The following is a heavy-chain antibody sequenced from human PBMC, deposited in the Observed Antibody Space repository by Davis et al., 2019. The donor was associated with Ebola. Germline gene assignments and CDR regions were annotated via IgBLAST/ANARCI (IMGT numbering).Heavy chain of an antibody. D-gene: IGHD3-10*01. CDR1: GYTFTSYG. CDR3: AREATMVRGGGWFDP. CDR2: ISAYNGNT. V-gene: IGHV1-18*01. Sequence: ASVKVSCKASGYTFTSYGISWVRPAPGQGLEWMGWISAYNGNTNYAQKLQGRVTMTTDTSTSTAYMELRSLRSDDTAVYYCAREATMVRGGGWFDPWGQGTLVTVSS. J-gene: IGHJ5*02.